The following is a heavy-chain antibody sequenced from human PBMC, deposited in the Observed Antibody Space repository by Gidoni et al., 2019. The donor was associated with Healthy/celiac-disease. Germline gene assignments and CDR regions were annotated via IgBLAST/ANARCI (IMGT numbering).Heavy chain of an antibody. CDR1: GFSLSNARMG. CDR3: ARIRNYDFWSGYYHFDY. J-gene: IGHJ4*02. Sequence: QVTLKESGPVLVKPTETLPLTCTVSGFSLSNARMGVSWIRQPPGKALDWLAHIFSNDEKSYSTALKSRLTISKDTSKSQVVLTMTNMDPVDTATYYCARIRNYDFWSGYYHFDYWGQGTLVTVSS. D-gene: IGHD3-3*01. CDR2: IFSNDEK. V-gene: IGHV2-26*01.